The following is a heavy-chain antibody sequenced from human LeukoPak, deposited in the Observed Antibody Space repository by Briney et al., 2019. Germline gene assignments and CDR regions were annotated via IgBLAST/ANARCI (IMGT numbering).Heavy chain of an antibody. J-gene: IGHJ6*03. CDR1: GYTFTSYG. CDR3: ARGRYCSSTSCYKVSYYYMDV. D-gene: IGHD2-2*02. V-gene: IGHV1-18*01. Sequence: ASVKVSCKASGYTFTSYGISWVRQAPGQGLEWMGWISAYNGNRNYAQKLQGRVSMTTDTSTSTAYMELRSLRSDDTAVYYCARGRYCSSTSCYKVSYYYMDVWGKGTTVTVSS. CDR2: ISAYNGNR.